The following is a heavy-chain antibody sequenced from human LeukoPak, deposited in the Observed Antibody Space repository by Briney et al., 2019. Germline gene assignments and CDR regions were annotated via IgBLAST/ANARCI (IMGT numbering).Heavy chain of an antibody. J-gene: IGHJ4*02. CDR3: ARESYQSGDFRAQYFDY. V-gene: IGHV3-30-3*01. CDR1: GFTFSSYA. CDR2: ISYDGSNK. Sequence: GGSLRLSCAASGFTFSSYAMHWVRQAPGKGLEWVAVISYDGSNKYYADSVKGRFTISRDNSKNTLYLQMNSLRAEDTAVYYCARESYQSGDFRAQYFDYWGQGTLVTVSS. D-gene: IGHD7-27*01.